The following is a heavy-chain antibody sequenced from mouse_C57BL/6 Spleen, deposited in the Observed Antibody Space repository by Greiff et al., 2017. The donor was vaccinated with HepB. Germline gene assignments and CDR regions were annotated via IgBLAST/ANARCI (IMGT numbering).Heavy chain of an antibody. Sequence: QVQLQQPGAELVKPGASVKLSCKASGYTFTSYWMQWVKQRPGQGLEWIGEIDPSDSYTNYNQKFKGKATLTVDTSSSTAYMQLSSLTSEDSAVYYCARRITTVVADFDVWGTGTTVTVSS. CDR3: ARRITTVVADFDV. CDR1: GYTFTSYW. V-gene: IGHV1-50*01. J-gene: IGHJ1*03. D-gene: IGHD1-1*01. CDR2: IDPSDSYT.